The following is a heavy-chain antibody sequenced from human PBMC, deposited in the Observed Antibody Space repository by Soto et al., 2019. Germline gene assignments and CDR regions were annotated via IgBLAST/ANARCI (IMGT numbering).Heavy chain of an antibody. CDR1: GGSISSGGYY. CDR2: IYYSGST. J-gene: IGHJ2*01. V-gene: IGHV4-31*03. Sequence: PSETLSLTCTVSGGSISSGGYYWSWIRQHPGKGLEWIGYIYYSGSTYYNPSLKSRVTISVDTSKNQFSLKLSSVTAADTAVYYCARDARSSGSYWYFDLWGRGTLVTVSS. CDR3: ARDARSSGSYWYFDL. D-gene: IGHD3-22*01.